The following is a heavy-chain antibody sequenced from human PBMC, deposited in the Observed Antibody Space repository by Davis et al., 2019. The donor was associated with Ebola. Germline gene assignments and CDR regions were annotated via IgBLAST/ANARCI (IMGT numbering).Heavy chain of an antibody. CDR1: GFTFSSYD. V-gene: IGHV3-13*01. CDR2: IGTAGDT. CDR3: ATRDVSSNCFGFYP. J-gene: IGHJ5*02. D-gene: IGHD6-13*01. Sequence: GGSLRLSCAASGFTFSSYDMHWVRHATGKGLEWVSAIGTAGDTYYPGSVKGRFTISRENAKNSLYLQMNSLRAEDTAVYYCATRDVSSNCFGFYPWGQGTLVTVSS.